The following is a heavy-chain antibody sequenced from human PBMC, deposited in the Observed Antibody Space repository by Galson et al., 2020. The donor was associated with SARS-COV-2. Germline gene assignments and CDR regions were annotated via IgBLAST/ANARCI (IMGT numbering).Heavy chain of an antibody. CDR2: ISSDGSNK. CDR1: GFTFSSYA. J-gene: IGHJ4*02. V-gene: IGHV3-30*04. CDR3: ARDGDFWSGDCLDD. Sequence: TGGSLRLSCAASGFTFSSYAMHWVRQAPGKGPEWVAVISSDGSNKYYADSVKGRFTISRDNSKNTLYLQMNRLRAEDKAVYYCARDGDFWSGDCLDDWGQGTLVTVSS. D-gene: IGHD3-3*01.